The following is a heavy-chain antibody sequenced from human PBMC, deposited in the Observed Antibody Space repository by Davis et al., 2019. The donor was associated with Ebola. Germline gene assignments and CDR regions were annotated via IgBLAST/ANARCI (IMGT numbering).Heavy chain of an antibody. CDR2: IYHSGST. V-gene: IGHV4-4*02. D-gene: IGHD4-17*01. CDR1: GGSISSSNW. J-gene: IGHJ4*02. CDR3: ARRYTVTSFDY. Sequence: PSETLSLTCTVSGGSISSSNWWSWVRQPPGKGLEWIGEIYHSGSTNYNPSLKSRVTISVDTSKNQFSLKLSSVTAADTAVYYCARRYTVTSFDYWGQGTLVTVSS.